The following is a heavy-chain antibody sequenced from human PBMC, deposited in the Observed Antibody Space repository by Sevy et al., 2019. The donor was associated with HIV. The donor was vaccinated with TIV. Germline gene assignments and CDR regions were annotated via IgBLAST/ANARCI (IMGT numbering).Heavy chain of an antibody. CDR1: GYTFTSYG. Sequence: SVKVSCKASGYTFTSYGISWVRQAPGQGLEWMGWISAYNGNTNYAQKLQGRVTMTTDTSTSTAYMELRSLRSDDTAVYYCARDSGSYADYYYYGMDVWGQGTTVTVSS. J-gene: IGHJ6*02. CDR3: ARDSGSYADYYYYGMDV. CDR2: ISAYNGNT. V-gene: IGHV1-18*01. D-gene: IGHD1-26*01.